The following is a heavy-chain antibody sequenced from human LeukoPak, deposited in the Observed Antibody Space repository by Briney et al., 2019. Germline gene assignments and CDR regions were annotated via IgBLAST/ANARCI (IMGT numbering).Heavy chain of an antibody. D-gene: IGHD3-3*01. V-gene: IGHV4-39*01. J-gene: IGHJ5*02. CDR2: VYYSGTT. CDR1: GGSILSSSFY. CDR3: ARHVLGVKSGHSDFWGGSYNTHRTSNSWFDP. Sequence: SSETLSLTCIVSGGSILSSSFYWGWIRQPPGKALEWIGNVYYSGTTFYNPSLKSRVTMSVDSSKNQFSLKLSSVTAADTAVYYCARHVLGVKSGHSDFWGGSYNTHRTSNSWFDPWGQGTLVTVSS.